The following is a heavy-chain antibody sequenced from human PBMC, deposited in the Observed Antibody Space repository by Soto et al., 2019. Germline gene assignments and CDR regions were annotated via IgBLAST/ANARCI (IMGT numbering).Heavy chain of an antibody. CDR3: AREGRLRLGDILNVYYTGYYYYYGMDV. D-gene: IGHD3-9*01. V-gene: IGHV1-18*01. Sequence: QVQLVQSGAEVKKPGASVKVSCKASGYTFTSYGISWVRQAPGQGLEWMGWISAYNGNTNYAQKLQGRVTMTTDTSTIPAYMELRSLRSDDTAVYYCAREGRLRLGDILNVYYTGYYYYYGMDVWGQGTTVTVSS. CDR1: GYTFTSYG. J-gene: IGHJ6*02. CDR2: ISAYNGNT.